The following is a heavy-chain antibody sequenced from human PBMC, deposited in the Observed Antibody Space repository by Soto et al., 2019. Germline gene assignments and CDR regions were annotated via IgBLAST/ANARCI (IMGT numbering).Heavy chain of an antibody. V-gene: IGHV1-2*02. Sequence: HVQLVQAGAEVKKPGASVTVSCEASGYPFTAYYINCMRQAPGQGLEWMGGSSPNSCDKKYPQKFQGSVTMNKDTSISTNSIALTSLRSDDTPVYYCASDHDRNWFNPWGKGTRVTVSS. D-gene: IGHD3-9*01. CDR2: SSPNSCDK. CDR3: ASDHDRNWFNP. J-gene: IGHJ5*01. CDR1: GYPFTAYY.